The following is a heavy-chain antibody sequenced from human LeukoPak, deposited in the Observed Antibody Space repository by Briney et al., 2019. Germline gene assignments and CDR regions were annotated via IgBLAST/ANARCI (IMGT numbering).Heavy chain of an antibody. V-gene: IGHV3-23*01. CDR2: ISGSGGST. CDR3: ARDLERYDILTGYPDY. J-gene: IGHJ4*02. D-gene: IGHD3-9*01. CDR1: GFTFSSYA. Sequence: GGSLRLSCAASGFTFSSYAMSWVRQAPGKGLEWVSAISGSGGSTYYADSVKGRFTISRDNAKNSLYLQMNSLRAEDTAVYYCARDLERYDILTGYPDYWGQGTLVTVSS.